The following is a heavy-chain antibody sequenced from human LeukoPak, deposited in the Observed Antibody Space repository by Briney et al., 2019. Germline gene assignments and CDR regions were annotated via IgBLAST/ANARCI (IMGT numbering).Heavy chain of an antibody. CDR3: ARHGRFYSGSDPLDY. CDR2: IYYSGCT. D-gene: IGHD1-26*01. J-gene: IGHJ4*02. V-gene: IGHV4-59*08. Sequence: SETLSLTCTVSGGSISSYYWSWIRQPPGKGLEWIGYIYYSGCTNYNPSLKSRVTISVDTSKNQFSLKLSSVTAADTAVYYCARHGRFYSGSDPLDYWGQGTLVTVSS. CDR1: GGSISSYY.